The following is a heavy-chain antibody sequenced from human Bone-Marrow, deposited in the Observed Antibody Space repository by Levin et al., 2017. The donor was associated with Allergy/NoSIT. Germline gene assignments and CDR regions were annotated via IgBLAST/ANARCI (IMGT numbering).Heavy chain of an antibody. Sequence: PSETLSLTCTVSGGSISNYYWSWIRQPPGKGLEWIGYIYYSGTTNYNPSLKSRVTISVDTSKSHFSLKLTSVTAADTAIYYCARMGDTAMVDPVDYWGQGTLVAVSS. CDR1: GGSISNYY. CDR2: IYYSGTT. J-gene: IGHJ4*02. V-gene: IGHV4-59*01. D-gene: IGHD5-18*01. CDR3: ARMGDTAMVDPVDY.